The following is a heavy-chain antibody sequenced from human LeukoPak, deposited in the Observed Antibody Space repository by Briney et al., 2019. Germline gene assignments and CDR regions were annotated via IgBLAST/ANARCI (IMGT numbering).Heavy chain of an antibody. D-gene: IGHD6-19*01. CDR2: ISGSGGST. V-gene: IGHV3-23*01. J-gene: IGHJ4*02. CDR3: ARGYSSGWYFDY. CDR1: GFTFSSYA. Sequence: GGSLRLSCAASGFTFSSYAMSWVRQAPGKGLEWVSAISGSGGSTYYADSVKGRFTISRDNAKNSLYLQMNSLRAEDTAVYYCARGYSSGWYFDYWGQGTLVTVSS.